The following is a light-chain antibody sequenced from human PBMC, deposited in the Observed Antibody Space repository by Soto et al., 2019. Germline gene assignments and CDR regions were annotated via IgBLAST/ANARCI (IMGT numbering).Light chain of an antibody. CDR2: LNSDGSP. CDR1: SGHSTYA. V-gene: IGLV4-69*01. CDR3: QTWGTGPWV. Sequence: QLVLTQSPSASASLGASVKLTCTLSSGHSTYAIAWHQQQPEKGPRYLMKLNSDGSPSKGDGIPDRFSGSSSGAERYLTISSLQSDDEADYYCQTWGTGPWVFGGGTKLTVL. J-gene: IGLJ3*02.